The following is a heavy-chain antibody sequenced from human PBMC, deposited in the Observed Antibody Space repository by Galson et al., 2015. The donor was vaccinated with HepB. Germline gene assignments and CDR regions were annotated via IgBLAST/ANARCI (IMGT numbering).Heavy chain of an antibody. Sequence: SVKVSCKASGGTLSSYTISWVRQAPGQGLEWMGRIIPILGIANYAQKFQGRVTITADKSTSTAYMELSSLRSEDTAVYYCARGGFGELWYFDYWGQGTLVTVSS. D-gene: IGHD3-10*01. J-gene: IGHJ4*02. V-gene: IGHV1-69*02. CDR1: GGTLSSYT. CDR2: IIPILGIA. CDR3: ARGGFGELWYFDY.